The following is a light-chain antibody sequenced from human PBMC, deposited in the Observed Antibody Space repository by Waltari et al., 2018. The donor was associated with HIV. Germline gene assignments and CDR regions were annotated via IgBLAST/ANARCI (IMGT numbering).Light chain of an antibody. Sequence: EIIMTQSPATLSVSLGERATLSCRASQSIGSNLAWYQQKPGQAPRLLIYGASTRATGIPARCSGSGSGTEFTLTISSLQSEEFAVYYCQQYNNWPPATFGQGTKLEIK. CDR3: QQYNNWPPAT. CDR2: GAS. J-gene: IGKJ2*01. CDR1: QSIGSN. V-gene: IGKV3-15*01.